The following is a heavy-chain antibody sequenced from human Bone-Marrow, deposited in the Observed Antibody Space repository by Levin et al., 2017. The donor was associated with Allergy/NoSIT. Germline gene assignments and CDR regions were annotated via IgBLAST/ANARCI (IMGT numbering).Heavy chain of an antibody. D-gene: IGHD5-24*01. CDR3: TGDSYGYSPEADTFDY. V-gene: IGHV3-49*03. J-gene: IGHJ4*02. Sequence: GGSLRLSCTSSGFTFGDYSMSWFRQAPGKGLEWVGFISNKAYSGTTDYAASVKGRFSISRDDSKTTAYLQMNSLQTEDTAGYYGTGDSYGYSPEADTFDYWGQGTRVTVSS. CDR2: ISNKAYSGTT. CDR1: GFTFGDYS.